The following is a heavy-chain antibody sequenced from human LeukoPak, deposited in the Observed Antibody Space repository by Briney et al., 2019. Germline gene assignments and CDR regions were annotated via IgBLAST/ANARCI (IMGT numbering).Heavy chain of an antibody. CDR2: ISGSGGST. J-gene: IGHJ4*02. V-gene: IGHV3-23*01. CDR3: ASRGVISAEFDY. D-gene: IGHD3-10*01. CDR1: GFTFSSYA. Sequence: GGSLRLSCAASGFTFSSYAMSWVRQAPGKGLEWVAAISGSGGSTYYADSVKGRFTISRDNSKNTLYLQMNSLRAEDTAVYYCASRGVISAEFDYWGQGTLVTVSS.